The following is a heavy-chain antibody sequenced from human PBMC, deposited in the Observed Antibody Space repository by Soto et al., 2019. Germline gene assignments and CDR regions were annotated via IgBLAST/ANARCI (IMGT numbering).Heavy chain of an antibody. Sequence: SETLSLTCTVSGGSVRSDSYSWGWIRQSPGKGLEWIATIYYSGSTNYNPSLKSRVTISVDTPKNQFSLKLSSVTAADTAVYYCARVWGGAFDIWGQGTMVTVSS. CDR3: ARVWGGAFDI. D-gene: IGHD3-10*01. CDR2: IYYSGST. V-gene: IGHV4-61*01. CDR1: GGSVRSDSYS. J-gene: IGHJ3*02.